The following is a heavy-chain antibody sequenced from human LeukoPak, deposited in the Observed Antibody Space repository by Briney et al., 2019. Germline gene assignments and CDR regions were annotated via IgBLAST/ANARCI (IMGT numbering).Heavy chain of an antibody. CDR3: ARGGYSGSYYRFD. CDR2: IDKEGSAA. CDR1: GFIFTNYW. J-gene: IGHJ4*02. Sequence: GGSLRLSCVSSGFIFTNYWMHWVRQVPGKGPVWVGRIDKEGSAAFYAESVKGRFTLYRDNVKSTVYLQMNSLTAEDTAVYHCARGGYSGSYYRFDCGQGTLVTVSS. V-gene: IGHV3-74*01. D-gene: IGHD1-26*01.